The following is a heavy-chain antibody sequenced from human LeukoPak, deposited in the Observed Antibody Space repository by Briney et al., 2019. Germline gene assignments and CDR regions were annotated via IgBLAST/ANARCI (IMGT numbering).Heavy chain of an antibody. V-gene: IGHV1-2*02. CDR3: ARGGDYDFWSGYYKRYFDY. Sequence: ASVKVSCKASGYTYTGYYMHWVRQAPGQGLEWMGWINPNSGGTNYAQKLQGRVTMTTDTSTSTAYMELRSLRSDDTAVYYCARGGDYDFWSGYYKRYFDYWGQGTLVTVSS. D-gene: IGHD3-3*01. CDR1: GYTYTGYY. CDR2: INPNSGGT. J-gene: IGHJ4*02.